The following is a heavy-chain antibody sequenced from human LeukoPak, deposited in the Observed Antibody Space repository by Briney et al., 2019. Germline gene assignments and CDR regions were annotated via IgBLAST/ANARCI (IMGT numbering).Heavy chain of an antibody. J-gene: IGHJ4*02. CDR2: ISGSGGST. CDR3: AKSHSSGWSLPCDY. CDR1: GFTFSSYS. Sequence: PGGSLRLSCAASGFTFSSYSINWVRRAPGKGLEWVSAISGSGGSTYYADSVKGRFTISRDNSKNTLYLQMNNLRVEDTAVYYCAKSHSSGWSLPCDYWGQGTLVTVSS. D-gene: IGHD6-19*01. V-gene: IGHV3-23*01.